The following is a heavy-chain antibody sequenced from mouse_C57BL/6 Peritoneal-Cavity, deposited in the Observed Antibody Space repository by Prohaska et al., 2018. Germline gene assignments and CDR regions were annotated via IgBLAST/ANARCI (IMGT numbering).Heavy chain of an antibody. CDR2: INYDGSST. D-gene: IGHD4-1*01. Sequence: EVKLVESEGGLVQPGSSMKLSCTASGFTFSDYYMAWVRQVPEKGLEWVANINYDGSSTYYLDSLKSRFIISRDNAKNILYLQMSSLKSEDTATYYSARGGELGRYFDVWGTGTTVSGS. CDR3: ARGGELGRYFDV. CDR1: GFTFSDYY. J-gene: IGHJ1*03. V-gene: IGHV5-16*01.